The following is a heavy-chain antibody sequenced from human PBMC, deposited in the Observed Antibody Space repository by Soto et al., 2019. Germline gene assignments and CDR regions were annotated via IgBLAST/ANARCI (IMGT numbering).Heavy chain of an antibody. Sequence: QVQLVQSGAEVKKPGSSVKVSCKASGGTFSSYAISWVRQAPGQGLEWMGGIIPIFGTANYAQKFQGRVTITADESTSTAYMELSSLRSEDTAVYYCAIPSLSGGDCTNGVCYMAAFDIWGQGTMVTVSS. V-gene: IGHV1-69*01. J-gene: IGHJ3*02. D-gene: IGHD2-8*01. CDR2: IIPIFGTA. CDR1: GGTFSSYA. CDR3: AIPSLSGGDCTNGVCYMAAFDI.